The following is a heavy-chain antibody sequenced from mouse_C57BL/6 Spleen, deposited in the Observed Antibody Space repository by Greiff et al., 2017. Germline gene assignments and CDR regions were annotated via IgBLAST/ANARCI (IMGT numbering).Heavy chain of an antibody. CDR1: DSEVFPIAY. Sequence: QVQLKQSGSELRSPGSSVKLSCKDFDSEVFPIAYMSWVRQKPGHGFEWIGGILPSIGRTIYGEEFEDKATLDADTLSNTAYLELNSLTSEDSAIYYCARLGYYGSGDYWGQGTTLTVSS. J-gene: IGHJ2*01. D-gene: IGHD1-1*01. V-gene: IGHV15-2*01. CDR2: ILPSIGRT. CDR3: ARLGYYGSGDY.